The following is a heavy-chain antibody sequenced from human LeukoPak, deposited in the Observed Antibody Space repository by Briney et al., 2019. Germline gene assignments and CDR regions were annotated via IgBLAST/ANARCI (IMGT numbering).Heavy chain of an antibody. D-gene: IGHD1-1*01. CDR3: ARVGSHWNYYDY. V-gene: IGHV3-30-3*01. CDR1: GITFSTYA. Sequence: PGRSLRLSCVVSGITFSTYAMHWVRQAPGKGLEWVAVISYDVSNKYYADSVRGRFTISRDNSKNTLYLQMNSLRTEDTAVYYCARVGSHWNYYDYWGQGTLVTVSS. CDR2: ISYDVSNK. J-gene: IGHJ4*02.